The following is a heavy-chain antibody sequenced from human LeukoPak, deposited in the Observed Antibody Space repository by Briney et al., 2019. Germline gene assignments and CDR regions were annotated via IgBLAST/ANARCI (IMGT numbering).Heavy chain of an antibody. J-gene: IGHJ4*02. V-gene: IGHV3-74*01. CDR3: ATAGNYRFDY. D-gene: IGHD1-7*01. CDR1: GFXFSNYW. Sequence: GGSLRLSCAPSGFXFSNYWMHWVRQAPGQGLVWVSRINPDGSVTNYADSVKGRFTISRDNAKNTLYLQMNSLRAEDTAVYYCATAGNYRFDYWGQGTLVTVSS. CDR2: INPDGSVT.